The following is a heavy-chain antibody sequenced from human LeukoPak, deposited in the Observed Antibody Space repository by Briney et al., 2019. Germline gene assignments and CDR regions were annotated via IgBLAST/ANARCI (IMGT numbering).Heavy chain of an antibody. CDR1: GGSISSGGYS. J-gene: IGHJ5*02. V-gene: IGHV4-30-2*01. Sequence: SETLSLTCAVSGGSISSGGYSWSWIRQPPGKGLEWIGYIYHSGSTYYNPSLKSRVTISVDRSKNQFSLKLSSVTAADTAVYYCARVNMVRGVTGFDPWGQGTLVTVSS. CDR2: IYHSGST. CDR3: ARVNMVRGVTGFDP. D-gene: IGHD3-10*01.